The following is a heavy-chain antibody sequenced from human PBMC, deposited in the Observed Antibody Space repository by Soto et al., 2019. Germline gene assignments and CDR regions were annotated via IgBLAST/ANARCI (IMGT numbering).Heavy chain of an antibody. J-gene: IGHJ5*02. Sequence: EVQLLESGGGLVQPGGSLRLSCAASGFTFSSYAMSWVRQAPGKGLEWVSAISGSGGSTYYADSVKGRFTISRDNSKNTLYLQMNSLRAEDTAVYYCAKDLGSYYYDSQGWFDPWGQGTLVTVSS. CDR2: ISGSGGST. D-gene: IGHD3-22*01. CDR3: AKDLGSYYYDSQGWFDP. CDR1: GFTFSSYA. V-gene: IGHV3-23*01.